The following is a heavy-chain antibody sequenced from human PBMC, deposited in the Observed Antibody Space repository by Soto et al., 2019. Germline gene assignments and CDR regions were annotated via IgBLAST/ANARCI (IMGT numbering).Heavy chain of an antibody. D-gene: IGHD4-4*01. CDR2: IYHSGST. CDR3: AREATVDLGWFDP. J-gene: IGHJ5*02. Sequence: SETLSLTCAVSGYSISSGYYWGWIRQPPGKGLEWIGSIYHSGSTYYNPSLKSRVTISVDTSKNQFSLKLSSVTAADTAVYYCAREATVDLGWFDPWGQGTLVTVCS. CDR1: GYSISSGYY. V-gene: IGHV4-38-2*02.